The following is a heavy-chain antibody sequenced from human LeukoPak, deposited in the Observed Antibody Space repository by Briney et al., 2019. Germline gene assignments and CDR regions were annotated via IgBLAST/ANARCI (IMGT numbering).Heavy chain of an antibody. CDR1: GYTFTSYG. J-gene: IGHJ4*02. CDR2: ISAYNSNT. Sequence: ASVKVSCKASGYTFTSYGISWVRQAPGQGLEWMGWISAYNSNTNYAQKLQGRVTMTTDTSTSTAYMELRSLRSDDTAVYYCARDRGYCSSTSCDLFDYWGQVTLVTVSS. CDR3: ARDRGYCSSTSCDLFDY. D-gene: IGHD2-2*01. V-gene: IGHV1-18*01.